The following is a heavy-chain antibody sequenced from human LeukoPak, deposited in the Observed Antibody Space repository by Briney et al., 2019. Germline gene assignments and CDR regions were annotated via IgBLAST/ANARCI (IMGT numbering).Heavy chain of an antibody. CDR1: GFTFSNYA. Sequence: TGGSLRLSCAASGFTFSNYAMSWVRQAPGKGLEWVSAISASGGTTYYADSVKGRFTISRDNSKNPLYLQMNSLRAEDTAVYYCAKKGDYDILTGQKDWFDPWGQGTLVTVSS. V-gene: IGHV3-23*01. D-gene: IGHD3-9*01. CDR2: ISASGGTT. J-gene: IGHJ5*02. CDR3: AKKGDYDILTGQKDWFDP.